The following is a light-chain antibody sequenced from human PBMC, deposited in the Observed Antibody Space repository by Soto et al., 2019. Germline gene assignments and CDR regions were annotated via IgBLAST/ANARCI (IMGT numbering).Light chain of an antibody. J-gene: IGLJ1*01. CDR2: DVS. CDR3: CSYAGSYTIYV. CDR1: SSDVGGYNY. Sequence: QSVLTQPRSVSGSPGQSVTISCTGTSSDVGGYNYVSWYQQHPGKAPKLMIYDVSKRPSGVPDRFSGSKSGNTASLTISGLQAEDEADYYCCSYAGSYTIYVFGTGTKDTVL. V-gene: IGLV2-11*01.